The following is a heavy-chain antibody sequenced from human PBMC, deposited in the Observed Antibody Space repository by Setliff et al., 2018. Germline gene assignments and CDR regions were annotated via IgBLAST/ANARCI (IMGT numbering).Heavy chain of an antibody. D-gene: IGHD2-15*01. J-gene: IGHJ5*02. CDR2: IYYTGTT. Sequence: SETLSLTCTVSGGSVSSTSYYWGWIRQPPGKGLEWIGTIYYTGTTYYSPSLKSRVTISVDTSKNQFSLKINSVTAADTAVYYCARGHCSSGECPNYFDPWGQGTQVTVSS. V-gene: IGHV4-39*07. CDR1: GGSVSSTSYY. CDR3: ARGHCSSGECPNYFDP.